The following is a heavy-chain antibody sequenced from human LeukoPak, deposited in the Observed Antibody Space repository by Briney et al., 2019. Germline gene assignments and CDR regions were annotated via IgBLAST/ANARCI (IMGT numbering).Heavy chain of an antibody. CDR3: AKDKTTVTRGGLDV. CDR1: GFTFDDYA. J-gene: IGHJ6*02. Sequence: PGRSLRLSCAASGFTFDDYAMHWVRHAPGMGLEWLSGISWNSGNKSYADSVKGRFTISRDNAKNSLYLQMNSLRTEDTALYYCAKDKTTVTRGGLDVWGQGTTVTVSS. D-gene: IGHD4-11*01. CDR2: ISWNSGNK. V-gene: IGHV3-9*01.